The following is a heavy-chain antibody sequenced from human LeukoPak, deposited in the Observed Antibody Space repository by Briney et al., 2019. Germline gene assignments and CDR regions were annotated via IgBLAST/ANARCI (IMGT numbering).Heavy chain of an antibody. CDR3: ARMTAGHDY. CDR2: VNHSGYT. V-gene: IGHV4-34*01. D-gene: IGHD2-21*02. J-gene: IGHJ4*02. CDR1: GTSFTSYY. Sequence: SETLSLTCGVAGTSFTSYYWSWIRQPPGNRLEWIGEVNHSGYTNMNPSLKSRVTISVDTSKNQFSLMMTSVTAADTAVYFCARMTAGHDYWGQGILVTVSS.